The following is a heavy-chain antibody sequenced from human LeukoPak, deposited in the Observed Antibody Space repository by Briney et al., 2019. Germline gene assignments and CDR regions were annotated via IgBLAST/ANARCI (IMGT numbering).Heavy chain of an antibody. V-gene: IGHV3-30*18. Sequence: GGSLRLSRAASGFSFSSYGMHWVRQAPGKGLEWVAAISYDGSNKYYTDSVKGRFTISRDDSTSTLYLQMNSLRAEDTAVYYCAKDLTHLSGCLSNWGQGTLVTVSS. CDR3: AKDLTHLSGCLSN. J-gene: IGHJ4*02. D-gene: IGHD5-12*01. CDR1: GFSFSSYG. CDR2: ISYDGSNK.